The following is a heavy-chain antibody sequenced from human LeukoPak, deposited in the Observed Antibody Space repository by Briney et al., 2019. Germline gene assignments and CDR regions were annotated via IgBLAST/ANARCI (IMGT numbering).Heavy chain of an antibody. CDR2: IYYSGST. CDR3: ARELSLSYGGNSFDY. V-gene: IGHV4-39*07. D-gene: IGHD4-23*01. CDR1: GGSISSSSYY. Sequence: PSETLSLTCTVSGGSISSSSYYWGWIRQPPGKGLEWLGSIYYSGSTYYNPSLKSRVTISVDTSKNQFSLKLSSVTAADTAVYYCARELSLSYGGNSFDYWGQGTLVTVSS. J-gene: IGHJ4*02.